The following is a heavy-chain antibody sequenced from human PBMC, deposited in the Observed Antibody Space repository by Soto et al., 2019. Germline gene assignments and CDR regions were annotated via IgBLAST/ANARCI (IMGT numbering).Heavy chain of an antibody. CDR1: SGSISSSNW. D-gene: IGHD2-21*01. Sequence: SETLSLTCAVSSGSISSSNWWSWVRQPPGKGLEWIGEIYHSGSTNYNPSLKSRVTISVDKSKNQFSLKLSSVTAADTAVYYCARVDSLGGGYFQHWGQGTLVTVSS. CDR2: IYHSGST. CDR3: ARVDSLGGGYFQH. J-gene: IGHJ1*01. V-gene: IGHV4-4*02.